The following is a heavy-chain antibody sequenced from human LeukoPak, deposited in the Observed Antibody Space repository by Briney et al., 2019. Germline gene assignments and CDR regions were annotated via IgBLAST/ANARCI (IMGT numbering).Heavy chain of an antibody. V-gene: IGHV1-46*01. CDR1: GYTFTSYY. J-gene: IGHJ3*02. CDR2: INPSGGST. Sequence: ASVKVSCKASGYTFTSYYMHWVRQAPGQGLEWMGIINPSGGSTSYAQKFQGRVTMTRDTSTSTVYMELSSLRSEDTAVSYCARAPQEVEGAFDIWGQGTMVTVSS. CDR3: ARAPQEVEGAFDI.